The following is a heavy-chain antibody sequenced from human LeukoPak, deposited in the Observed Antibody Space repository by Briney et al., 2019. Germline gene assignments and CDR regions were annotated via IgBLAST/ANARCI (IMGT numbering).Heavy chain of an antibody. Sequence: PGGSLRLSCAASGFTFSSYEMNWVRQAPGKELEWVSYISSSGSTIYYADSVKGRFTISRDNAKNSLYLQMNSLRAEDTAVYYCARLTRYCSGGSCYRHFDYWGQGTLVTVSS. D-gene: IGHD2-15*01. J-gene: IGHJ4*02. V-gene: IGHV3-48*03. CDR1: GFTFSSYE. CDR2: ISSSGSTI. CDR3: ARLTRYCSGGSCYRHFDY.